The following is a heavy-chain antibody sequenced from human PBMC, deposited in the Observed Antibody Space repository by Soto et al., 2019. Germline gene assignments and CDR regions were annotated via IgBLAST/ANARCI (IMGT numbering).Heavy chain of an antibody. V-gene: IGHV4-34*01. J-gene: IGHJ4*02. CDR2: INESGST. D-gene: IGHD1-26*01. CDR3: ARGRITGSSYSGGWYYFDH. CDR1: GGFIIGKI. Sequence: SETLSHTCPVHGGFIIGKIWTVFRRPPGKGMQWIGQINESGSTYYNPSLKSRVIISVHTSNDQFSLELTSVTAADTAMYYCARGRITGSSYSGGWYYFDHWGQGTQVT.